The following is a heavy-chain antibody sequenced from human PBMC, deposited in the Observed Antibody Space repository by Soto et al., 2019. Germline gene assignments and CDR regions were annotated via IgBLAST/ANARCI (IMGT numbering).Heavy chain of an antibody. D-gene: IGHD2-2*01. CDR1: GFTFSSYG. V-gene: IGHV3-33*01. Sequence: QVQLVESGGGVVQPGRSLRLSCAASGFTFSSYGMHWVRQAPGKGLEWVAVIWYDGSNKYYADSVKGRFTISRDNSKNTLYLQMNSLRAEDTAVYYCARDIVVVPAAHYMDVWGKGTTVTVSS. J-gene: IGHJ6*03. CDR3: ARDIVVVPAAHYMDV. CDR2: IWYDGSNK.